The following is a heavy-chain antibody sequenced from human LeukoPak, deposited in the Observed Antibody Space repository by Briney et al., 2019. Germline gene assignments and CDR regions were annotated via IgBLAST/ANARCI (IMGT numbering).Heavy chain of an antibody. CDR1: GFTFTIYG. D-gene: IGHD2-2*01. CDR2: ISGSGGRT. Sequence: GGSLRLSCAASGFTFTIYGMSWVRQAPGKGLEWVSSISGSGGRTYYADSVKGRFTISRDNSKNTLYLQMNSLRAEDTAVYYCAHGSMYQLDSWGQGTLVTVSS. CDR3: AHGSMYQLDS. V-gene: IGHV3-23*01. J-gene: IGHJ4*02.